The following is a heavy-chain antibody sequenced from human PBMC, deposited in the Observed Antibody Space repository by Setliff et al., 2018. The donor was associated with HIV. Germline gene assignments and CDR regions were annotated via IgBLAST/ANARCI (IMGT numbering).Heavy chain of an antibody. CDR1: GASISSSSNY. D-gene: IGHD3-16*01. V-gene: IGHV4-39*07. CDR2: VYYSGST. J-gene: IGHJ5*02. CDR3: ASLSSGWFDP. Sequence: ETLSLPCTVSGASISSSSNYWGWIRQPPGKGMEWIANVYYSGSTYYNPSLKSRVTISVDTSRNQFSLKLNSVTAADTAVYYCASLSSGWFDPWGQGTLVTVSS.